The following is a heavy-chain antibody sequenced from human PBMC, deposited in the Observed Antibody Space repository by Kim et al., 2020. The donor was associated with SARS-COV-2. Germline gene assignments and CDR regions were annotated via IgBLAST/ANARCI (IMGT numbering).Heavy chain of an antibody. CDR1: GFTFSDYT. J-gene: IGHJ4*02. CDR3: ARQRAVDF. V-gene: IGHV3-11*01. Sequence: GGSLRLSCAASGFTFSDYTMSWIRQAPGKGLEWVSYITNGGSTIHYADSVKGRFTISRDNAKNSLYLQMNSLRAEDTAVYYCARQRAVDFCGQGTRVTVS. CDR2: ITNGGSTI.